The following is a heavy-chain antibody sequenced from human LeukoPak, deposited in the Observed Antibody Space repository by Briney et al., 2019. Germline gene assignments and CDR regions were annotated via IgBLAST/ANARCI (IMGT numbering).Heavy chain of an antibody. V-gene: IGHV3-30*18. Sequence: GGSLRLSCAASGFTFSSYGMHWVRQAPGKGLEWVAVISYDGSNKYYADSVKGRFAIFRDNSKNTLYLQMNSLRAEDTAVYYCAKEVIQLNNYYYGMDVWGQGTTVTVSS. J-gene: IGHJ6*02. D-gene: IGHD4-4*01. CDR2: ISYDGSNK. CDR3: AKEVIQLNNYYYGMDV. CDR1: GFTFSSYG.